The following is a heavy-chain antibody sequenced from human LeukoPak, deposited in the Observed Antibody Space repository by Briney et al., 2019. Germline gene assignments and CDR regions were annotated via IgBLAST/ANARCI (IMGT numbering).Heavy chain of an antibody. J-gene: IGHJ4*02. V-gene: IGHV4-34*01. CDR1: GGSFSGYY. CDR3: ARDLYVYYDSSGYCHY. Sequence: SETLSLTCAVYGGSFSGYYWSWIRQPPGKGLEWIGEINHSGSTNYNPSLKSRVTISVDTSKNQFSLKLSSVTAADTAVYYCARDLYVYYDSSGYCHYWGQGTLVTVSS. D-gene: IGHD3-22*01. CDR2: INHSGST.